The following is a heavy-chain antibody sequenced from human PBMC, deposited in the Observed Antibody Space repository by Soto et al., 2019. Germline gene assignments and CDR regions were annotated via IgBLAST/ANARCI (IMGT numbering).Heavy chain of an antibody. CDR3: ARASTMVRGVPYYFDY. J-gene: IGHJ4*02. CDR1: GFTFSSYS. V-gene: IGHV3-48*01. CDR2: ISSSSSTI. D-gene: IGHD3-10*01. Sequence: GGSLRLSCAASGFTFSSYSMNWVRQAPGKGLEWVSYISSSSSTIYYADSVKGRFTISRDNAKNSLYLQMNSLRAEDTAVYYCARASTMVRGVPYYFDYWGQGTLVTVSP.